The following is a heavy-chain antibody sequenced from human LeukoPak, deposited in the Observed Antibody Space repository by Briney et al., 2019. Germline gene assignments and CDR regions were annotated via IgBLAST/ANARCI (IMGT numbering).Heavy chain of an antibody. J-gene: IGHJ6*03. CDR2: ISSSSRYI. CDR3: ARVGIVVVPAAMGEYYYYYYYMDV. D-gene: IGHD2-2*03. V-gene: IGHV3-21*01. CDR1: GFTFSSYI. Sequence: GGSLRLSCAASGFTFSSYIMNWVRQAPWKGGEGVSSISSSSRYIYYADSVKGRFNISRDNAKNSLYLQMNSLRAEDTAVYYCARVGIVVVPAAMGEYYYYYYYMDVWGKGTTVTVSS.